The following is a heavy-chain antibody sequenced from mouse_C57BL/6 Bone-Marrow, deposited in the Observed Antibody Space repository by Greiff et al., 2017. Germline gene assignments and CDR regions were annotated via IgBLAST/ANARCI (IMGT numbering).Heavy chain of an antibody. V-gene: IGHV6-3*01. CDR2: IRLKSDNYAT. Sequence: EVKVEESGGGLVQPGGSMKLSCVASGFTFSNYWMNWVRQSPEQGLEWVAQIRLKSDNYATHYAESVKGRFTISRDDSKSSVYLQMNNLRADDTGIYYCTEYYGSIYYYAMDYWGQGTSVTVSS. D-gene: IGHD1-1*01. J-gene: IGHJ4*01. CDR3: TEYYGSIYYYAMDY. CDR1: GFTFSNYW.